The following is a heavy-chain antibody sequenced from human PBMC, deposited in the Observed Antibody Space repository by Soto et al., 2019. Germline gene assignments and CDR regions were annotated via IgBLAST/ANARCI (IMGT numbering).Heavy chain of an antibody. CDR2: IGTLSDT. CDR3: ARGRSFSYDSTPPPMFDP. CDR1: GFTFSTFD. Sequence: DVQLVESGGGLVQPGGSLRLSCAGSGFTFSTFDIHWVRQAPGKGLEWVSGIGTLSDTFYAASVQGRFTISRQNAKNSVYLKMNSLRAGDTAFYYCARGRSFSYDSTPPPMFDPWGQGTLVTVSS. J-gene: IGHJ5*02. V-gene: IGHV3-13*01. D-gene: IGHD3-10*01.